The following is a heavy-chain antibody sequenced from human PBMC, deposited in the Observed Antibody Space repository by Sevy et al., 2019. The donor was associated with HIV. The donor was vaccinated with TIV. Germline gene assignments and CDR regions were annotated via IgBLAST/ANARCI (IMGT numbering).Heavy chain of an antibody. CDR1: GGSINSDH. Sequence: SETLSLTCTVSGGSINSDHWNWIRQPPGKGLEWIGYVYYTGGTNYNPSLKNRVTISVDRTKNQFSLKLTSVTAADTAVDYCARRNDFDIWGQGTMV. CDR3: ARRNDFDI. J-gene: IGHJ3*02. CDR2: VYYTGGT. V-gene: IGHV4-59*08.